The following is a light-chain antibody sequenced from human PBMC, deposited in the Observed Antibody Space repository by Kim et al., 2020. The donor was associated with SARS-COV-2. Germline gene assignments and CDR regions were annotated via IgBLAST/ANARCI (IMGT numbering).Light chain of an antibody. CDR3: SSYTSTTTSV. CDR2: DVT. J-gene: IGLJ2*01. Sequence: QSALTQPASVSGSPGQSVTISCTGTSNDIGGYNYVSWYQQYPGKAPKLLIHDVTKRPSGISHRFSGSQSGNTASLTISELQAEDEADYYCSSYTSTTTSVFGGGTKLTVL. V-gene: IGLV2-14*03. CDR1: SNDIGGYNY.